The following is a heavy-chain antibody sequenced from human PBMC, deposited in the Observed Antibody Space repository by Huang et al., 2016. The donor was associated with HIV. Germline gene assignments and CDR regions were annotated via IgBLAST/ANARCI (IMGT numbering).Heavy chain of an antibody. D-gene: IGHD1-7*01. CDR2: IKRKTERGTT. CDR3: TTGTRDYLNAFDI. CDR1: GCSFSSAW. V-gene: IGHV3-15*07. J-gene: IGHJ3*02. Sequence: EVQLVESGGGLVKPGGSLRLSCEVSGCSFSSAWMNWVRQAPGKGLEWVGRIKRKTERGTTDYAAPVKGRFTISRDDSKNTLYLQMNSLKTEDTGVYYCTTGTRDYLNAFDIWGQGTKVTVSS.